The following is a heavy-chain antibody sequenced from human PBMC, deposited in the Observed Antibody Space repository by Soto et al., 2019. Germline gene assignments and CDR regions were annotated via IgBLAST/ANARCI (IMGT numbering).Heavy chain of an antibody. CDR2: ISGSGGST. CDR3: AKDGGYYDILTGYYVY. Sequence: HPGGSLRLSCAASGFTFSSYAMSWVRQAPGKGLEWVSAISGSGGSTYYADSVKGRFTISRDNSKNTLYLQMNSLRAEDTAVYYCAKDGGYYDILTGYYVYWGQGTLVTVSS. D-gene: IGHD3-9*01. V-gene: IGHV3-23*01. J-gene: IGHJ4*02. CDR1: GFTFSSYA.